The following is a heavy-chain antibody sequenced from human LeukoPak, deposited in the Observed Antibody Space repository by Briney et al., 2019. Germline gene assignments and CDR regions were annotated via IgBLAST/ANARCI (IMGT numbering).Heavy chain of an antibody. CDR1: GGSISSYY. CDR2: IYTSGST. J-gene: IGHJ5*02. D-gene: IGHD3-22*01. CDR3: ARGRSYDSSGYSNWFDP. V-gene: IGHV4-4*07. Sequence: PSETLSLTCTVSGGSISSYYWSWIRQPAGKGLEWIGRIYTSGSTNYNPSLKSRVTMSVDTSKNQFSLKLSSVTAADTAVYYCARGRSYDSSGYSNWFDPWGQGTLVTVSS.